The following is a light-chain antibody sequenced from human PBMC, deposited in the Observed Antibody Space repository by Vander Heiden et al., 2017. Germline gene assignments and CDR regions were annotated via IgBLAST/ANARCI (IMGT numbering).Light chain of an antibody. CDR3: YSAADNREV. Sequence: SHELTQPSSVSVSPGQTARITCSGDVLAKKYARWFQQKPGQAPVLVIYKDSERPSGIPERFSGSSSGTTVTLTISGAQVEDEADYYCYSAADNREVFGGGTKLTVL. V-gene: IGLV3-27*01. CDR2: KDS. CDR1: VLAKKY. J-gene: IGLJ3*02.